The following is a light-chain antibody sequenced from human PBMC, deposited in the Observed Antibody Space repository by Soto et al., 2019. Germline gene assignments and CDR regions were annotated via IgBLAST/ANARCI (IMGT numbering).Light chain of an antibody. Sequence: EIVLTQSPATLSLSPGERATLSCRASQSVSSYFAWYQQKPGPAPRLLIYDASNRATGIPARFSGSGSATDFTLTLIPLLPEDSAVYCCNQPRYLPSIPFGQGTRLEI. J-gene: IGKJ5*01. CDR2: DAS. CDR1: QSVSSY. CDR3: NQPRYLPSIP. V-gene: IGKV3-11*01.